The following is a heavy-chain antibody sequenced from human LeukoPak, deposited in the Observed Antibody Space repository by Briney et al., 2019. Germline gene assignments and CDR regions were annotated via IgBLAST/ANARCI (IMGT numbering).Heavy chain of an antibody. CDR2: IGWNSGSI. J-gene: IGHJ3*02. Sequence: GGSLRLSCAGSGFTFDDYGMHWVRQAPGKGLEWVSGIGWNSGSIGYADSVKGRFTISRNNAKNSLYLQMNSLRAEDTALYYCAKGDILTGYYPPNDRYAFDIWGQGTMVTVSS. CDR3: AKGDILTGYYPPNDRYAFDI. V-gene: IGHV3-9*01. D-gene: IGHD3-9*01. CDR1: GFTFDDYG.